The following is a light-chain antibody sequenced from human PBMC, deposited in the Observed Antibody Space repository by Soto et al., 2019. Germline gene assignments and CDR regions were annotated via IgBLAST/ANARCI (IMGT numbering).Light chain of an antibody. V-gene: IGLV2-14*01. CDR1: SSDVGGYNY. J-gene: IGLJ2*01. Sequence: QSVLTQPASVSGSPGQSITISCTGTSSDVGGYNYVSWYQQHPGKAPKLMIYEVSNRPSGVSYRFSGSKSGNTASLTISGLQAEDEADYYCTSKTSSTYVVFGGGTKLTVL. CDR2: EVS. CDR3: TSKTSSTYVV.